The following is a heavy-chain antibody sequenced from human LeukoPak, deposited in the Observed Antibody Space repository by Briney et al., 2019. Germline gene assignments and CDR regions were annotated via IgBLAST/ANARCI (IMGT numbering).Heavy chain of an antibody. CDR1: GFTISSYA. J-gene: IGHJ4*01. D-gene: IGHD2/OR15-2a*01. Sequence: PGRSLRLSCAASGFTISSYAMHWVRQAPGKGLEWVAVISYDGSNKYYADSVKGRFTISRDNSKNTLYLQMNSLRAEDTAVYYCARDSEVEYYPYWGHGTLVTVSS. V-gene: IGHV3-30-3*01. CDR3: ARDSEVEYYPY. CDR2: ISYDGSNK.